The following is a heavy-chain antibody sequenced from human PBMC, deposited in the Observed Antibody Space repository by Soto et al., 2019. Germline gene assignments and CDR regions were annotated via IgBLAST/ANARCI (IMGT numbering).Heavy chain of an antibody. V-gene: IGHV3-21*01. CDR1: GFTFSSYS. CDR2: ISSSSSYI. J-gene: IGHJ4*02. Sequence: GGSLRLSCAASGFTFSSYSMNWVRQAPGKGLEWVSSISSSSSYIYYADSVKGRFTISRDNAKNSLYLQMNSLRAEDTAVYYCARERPGPYSSSSYWGQGTLVTVSS. CDR3: ARERPGPYSSSSY. D-gene: IGHD6-6*01.